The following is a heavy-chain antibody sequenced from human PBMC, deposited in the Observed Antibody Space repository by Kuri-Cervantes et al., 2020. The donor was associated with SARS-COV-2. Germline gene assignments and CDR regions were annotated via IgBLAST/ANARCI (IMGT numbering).Heavy chain of an antibody. Sequence: SETLSLTCTVSGGSISSSSYYWGWIRQPPGKGLEWIGCIYYSGSTYYNPSLKSRVTISVDTSKNQFSLKLSTVTAADTAVYYCAIREDWARDCFDPWGQGTLVTVSS. CDR3: AIREDWARDCFDP. J-gene: IGHJ5*02. D-gene: IGHD3-9*01. CDR1: GGSISSSSYY. V-gene: IGHV4-39*01. CDR2: IYYSGST.